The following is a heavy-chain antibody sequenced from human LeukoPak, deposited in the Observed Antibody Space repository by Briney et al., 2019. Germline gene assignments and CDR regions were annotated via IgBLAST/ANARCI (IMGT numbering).Heavy chain of an antibody. Sequence: FTSXXXXXVRXXTXQXXXXXXXRXXKSGKTGYAKKFQGRVSMTRNTSISTAYMELSSLRSEDTAVYYCARGVGLSSARSTAYDMDVWGQGTTVTVSS. D-gene: IGHD1-26*01. J-gene: IGHJ6*02. CDR3: ARGVGLSSARSTAYDMDV. CDR1: FTSXX. CDR2: RXXKSGKT. V-gene: IGHV1-8*01.